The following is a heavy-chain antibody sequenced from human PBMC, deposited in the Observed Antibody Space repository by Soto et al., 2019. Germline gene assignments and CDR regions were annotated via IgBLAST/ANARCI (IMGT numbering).Heavy chain of an antibody. CDR3: AKERLDTSTSSYGMDV. CDR2: ISSSGGST. CDR1: GFTFSSYA. V-gene: IGHV3-23*01. Sequence: GGSLRLSCVASGFTFSSYAMSWVRQAPGQGLEWVSAISSSGGSTYYADSVKGRFTISRDNSQNTLFLQMNSLRVEDTAVYYCAKERLDTSTSSYGMDVWGQGTTVTVPS. J-gene: IGHJ6*02. D-gene: IGHD6-6*01.